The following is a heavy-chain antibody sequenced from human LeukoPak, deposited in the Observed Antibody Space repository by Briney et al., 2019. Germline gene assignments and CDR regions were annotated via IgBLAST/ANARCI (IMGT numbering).Heavy chain of an antibody. J-gene: IGHJ4*02. CDR2: INHSGST. Sequence: PSETLSLTCAVYGGSFSGYYWSWIRQPPGKGLEWIGEINHSGSTNYNPSLKSRVTISVDTSKNQFSLKLSSVTAADTAVYYCARESVIAAAGSATSLLDYWGQGTLVTVSS. CDR1: GGSFSGYY. CDR3: ARESVIAAAGSATSLLDY. D-gene: IGHD6-13*01. V-gene: IGHV4-34*01.